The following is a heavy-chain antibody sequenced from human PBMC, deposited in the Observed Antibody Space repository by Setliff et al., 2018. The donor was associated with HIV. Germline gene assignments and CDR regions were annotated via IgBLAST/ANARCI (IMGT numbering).Heavy chain of an antibody. V-gene: IGHV4-31*03. Sequence: TLSLTCTVSGDSINSGNYYWSWIRQHPGKGLEWIGYIYYSGSTYYSPSLKSRVTISEDTSKNQFSLRLSSVTAADTAVFYCARRGPGDQTWFDPWGQGILVTVSS. J-gene: IGHJ5*02. D-gene: IGHD7-27*01. CDR3: ARRGPGDQTWFDP. CDR2: IYYSGST. CDR1: GDSINSGNYY.